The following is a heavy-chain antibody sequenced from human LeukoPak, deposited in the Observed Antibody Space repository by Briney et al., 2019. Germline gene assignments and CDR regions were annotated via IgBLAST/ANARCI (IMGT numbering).Heavy chain of an antibody. CDR2: INPNNGDT. CDR3: ARDQIAASDHFDY. J-gene: IGHJ4*02. V-gene: IGHV1-2*02. Sequence: ASVKVSCKSSGYTFTGYYMHWVRQAPGQGLEWMGWINPNNGDTKFAQNFQGRVTLTRDMSITTAYMEINRLRSDDTAVYYCARDQIAASDHFDYWGQGTVVIVST. CDR1: GYTFTGYY. D-gene: IGHD6-6*01.